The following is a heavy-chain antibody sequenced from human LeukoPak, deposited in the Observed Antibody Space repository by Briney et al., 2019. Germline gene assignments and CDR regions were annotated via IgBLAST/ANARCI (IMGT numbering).Heavy chain of an antibody. D-gene: IGHD2/OR15-2a*01. CDR2: ISSSSDYI. CDR3: ARGKTSQNIVTRKTYNWFDP. CDR1: GFNFNTYW. V-gene: IGHV3-21*01. J-gene: IGHJ5*02. Sequence: GGSLRLSCAASGFNFNTYWMNWVRQAPGKGLEWVSSISSSSDYIYYADSVKGRFTISRDNAKNSLYLQMKSLRAEDTAVYYCARGKTSQNIVTRKTYNWFDPWGQGTLVTVSS.